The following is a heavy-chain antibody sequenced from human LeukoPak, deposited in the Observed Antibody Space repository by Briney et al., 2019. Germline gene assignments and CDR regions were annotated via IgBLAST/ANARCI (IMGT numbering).Heavy chain of an antibody. CDR3: VKDMFLTAAGNGFDV. CDR1: GFTFGDYG. V-gene: IGHV3-30*18. D-gene: IGHD6-13*01. Sequence: GRSLRLSCAASGFTFGDYGMQWVRQAPGKGLEWVATISYDGSDTYYADSVKGRFTVSRDSSKNTLSLQMSSLRVEDTAVYFCVKDMFLTAAGNGFDVWGHGTLVTVSS. CDR2: ISYDGSDT. J-gene: IGHJ4*01.